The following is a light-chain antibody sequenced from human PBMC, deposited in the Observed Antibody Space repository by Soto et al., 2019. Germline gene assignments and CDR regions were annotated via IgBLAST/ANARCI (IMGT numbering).Light chain of an antibody. J-gene: IGKJ4*01. CDR2: DAS. Sequence: EIVLTQSPATLSLSPGERATLSCRASQSVGSYLAWYQQKPGQAPRLLIYDASNRATGFPARFSGSGSATDFPLTISSLEPEDFAVYYCQQRSNWPLTFGGGTKVEIK. CDR1: QSVGSY. CDR3: QQRSNWPLT. V-gene: IGKV3-11*01.